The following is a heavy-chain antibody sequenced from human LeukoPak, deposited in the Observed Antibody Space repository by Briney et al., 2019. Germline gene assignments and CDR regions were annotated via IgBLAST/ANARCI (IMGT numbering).Heavy chain of an antibody. CDR1: GFTFSSYS. Sequence: PGGSLRLSCAASGFTFSSYSMNWVRQAPGKGLEWVSSISSSSSYIYYADSVKGRFTISRDNAKNSLYLQMNSLRAEDTAVYYCARDRSSDYGMDVWGQGTTVTVSS. CDR3: ARDRSSDYGMDV. J-gene: IGHJ6*02. D-gene: IGHD3-10*01. V-gene: IGHV3-21*01. CDR2: ISSSSSYI.